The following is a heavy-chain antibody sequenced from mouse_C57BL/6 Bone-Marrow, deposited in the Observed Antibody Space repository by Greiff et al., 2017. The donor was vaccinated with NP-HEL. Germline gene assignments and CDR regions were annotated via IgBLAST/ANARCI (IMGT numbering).Heavy chain of an antibody. Sequence: VKLMESGAELARPGASVKLSCKASGYTFTSYGISWVKQRTGQGLEWIGEIYPRSGNTYYNEKFKGKATLTADKSSSTAYMELRSLTSEDSAVYFCARGVYDGAWFAYWGQGTLVTVSA. CDR2: IYPRSGNT. CDR1: GYTFTSYG. D-gene: IGHD2-12*01. V-gene: IGHV1-81*01. J-gene: IGHJ3*01. CDR3: ARGVYDGAWFAY.